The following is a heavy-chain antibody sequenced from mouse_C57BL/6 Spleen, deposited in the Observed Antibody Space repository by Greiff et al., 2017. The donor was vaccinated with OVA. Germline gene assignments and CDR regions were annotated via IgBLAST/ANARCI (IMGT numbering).Heavy chain of an antibody. CDR1: GYTFTSSW. V-gene: IGHV1-64*01. Sequence: QVQLQQPGAELVKPGASVKLSCKASGYTFTSSWMHWVKQRPGQGLEWIGMIHPNSGSTNYNEKFKSKATLTVDKSSSTAYMQLSSLTSEDSAVDYCARVYGSSYDAMDYWGQGTSVTVSS. CDR2: IHPNSGST. D-gene: IGHD1-1*01. J-gene: IGHJ4*01. CDR3: ARVYGSSYDAMDY.